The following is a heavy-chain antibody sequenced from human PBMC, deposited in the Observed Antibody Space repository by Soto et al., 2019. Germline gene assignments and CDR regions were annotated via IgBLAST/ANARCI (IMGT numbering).Heavy chain of an antibody. V-gene: IGHV3-30*18. D-gene: IGHD5-12*01. J-gene: IGHJ4*02. CDR3: AKGSSGYDRSPFDY. CDR2: ISYDGSNK. CDR1: GFTFSSYG. Sequence: GGSLRLSCAASGFTFSSYGMHWVRQAPGKGLEWVAVISYDGSNKYYADSVKGRFTISRDNSKNTLYLQMNSLRAEDTAVYYCAKGSSGYDRSPFDYWGQGTLVTVSS.